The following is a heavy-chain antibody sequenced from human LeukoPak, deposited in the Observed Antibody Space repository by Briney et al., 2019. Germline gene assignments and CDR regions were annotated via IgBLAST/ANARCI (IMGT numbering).Heavy chain of an antibody. Sequence: SVKVSCKASGGTFSSYAISWVRQAPGQGLEWMGGIIPIFGTANYAQKFQGRVTITTDESTSTAYMELSSLRSEDTAVYYCARGRDGYNYIWFDPWGQGTLVPVSS. V-gene: IGHV1-69*05. CDR1: GGTFSSYA. CDR3: ARGRDGYNYIWFDP. J-gene: IGHJ5*02. CDR2: IIPIFGTA. D-gene: IGHD5-24*01.